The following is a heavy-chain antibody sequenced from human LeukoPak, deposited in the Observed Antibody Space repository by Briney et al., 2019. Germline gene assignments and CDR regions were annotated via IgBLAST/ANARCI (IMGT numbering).Heavy chain of an antibody. Sequence: SETLSLTCTVSGDSISSYYWSWIRQPPGKGLEWIGYIYYSGSTNYNPSLKSRVTISVDTSKNQFSLKLSSVTAADTAVYYCAKLYYDSSPYPNWVGPWGQGNPVTGSS. CDR2: IYYSGST. D-gene: IGHD3-22*01. CDR1: GDSISSYY. J-gene: IGHJ5*01. V-gene: IGHV4-59*08. CDR3: AKLYYDSSPYPNWVGP.